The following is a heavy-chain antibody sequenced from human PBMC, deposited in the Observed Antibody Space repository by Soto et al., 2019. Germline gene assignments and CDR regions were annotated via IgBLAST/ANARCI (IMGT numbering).Heavy chain of an antibody. CDR1: GLTFSSYA. V-gene: IGHV3-33*01. J-gene: IGHJ6*02. CDR3: ARSLVPAAMWQYDGMAV. CDR2: IWYDGSNE. Sequence: GGSLRLSCAASGLTFSSYAMRWVRQAPGTGLEWVAGIWYDGSNEYYGDSVQGRFTISRDNSKKTLYLEMNILRVEDTAVYYCARSLVPAAMWQYDGMAVWGQGTTVTVSS. D-gene: IGHD2-2*01.